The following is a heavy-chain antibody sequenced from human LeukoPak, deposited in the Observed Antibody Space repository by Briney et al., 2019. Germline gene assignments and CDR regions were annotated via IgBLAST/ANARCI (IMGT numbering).Heavy chain of an antibody. CDR3: AKGCRWLDYYFDY. V-gene: IGHV3-30*18. D-gene: IGHD6-19*01. Sequence: GGSLRLSCAASGFTFSSYGMHWVRQAPGKGLEWVAVISYDGSNKYYADSAKGRFTIPRDNSKNTLYLQMHSLRAEDTAVYYCAKGCRWLDYYFDYWGQGTLVTVSS. CDR1: GFTFSSYG. J-gene: IGHJ4*02. CDR2: ISYDGSNK.